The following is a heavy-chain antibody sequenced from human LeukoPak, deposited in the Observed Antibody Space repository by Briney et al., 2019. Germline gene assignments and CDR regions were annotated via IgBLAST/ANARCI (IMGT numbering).Heavy chain of an antibody. J-gene: IGHJ6*04. V-gene: IGHV3-23*01. CDR1: GFTFSTYA. CDR3: ARFRITMVRGVKDV. Sequence: AGGSLRLSCGASGFTFSTYAMTWVRQAPGKGLEWVSTISGVGGSTYYADSVKGRFTISRDNSKNTLYLHMNSLRAEDTAVYYCARFRITMVRGVKDVWGKGTTVTVSS. D-gene: IGHD3-10*01. CDR2: ISGVGGST.